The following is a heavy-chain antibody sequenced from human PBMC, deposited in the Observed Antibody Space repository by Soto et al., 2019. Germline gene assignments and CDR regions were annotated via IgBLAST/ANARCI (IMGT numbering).Heavy chain of an antibody. V-gene: IGHV1-2*04. CDR3: ARARPVYSSGWYGAFDI. CDR2: INPNSGGT. J-gene: IGHJ3*02. D-gene: IGHD6-19*01. Sequence: ASVKVSCKASGYTFTGYYMHWVRQAPGQGLEWKGWINPNSGGTNYAQKFQGWVTMTRDTSISTAYMELSRLRSDDTAVYYCARARPVYSSGWYGAFDIWGQGTMVTVSS. CDR1: GYTFTGYY.